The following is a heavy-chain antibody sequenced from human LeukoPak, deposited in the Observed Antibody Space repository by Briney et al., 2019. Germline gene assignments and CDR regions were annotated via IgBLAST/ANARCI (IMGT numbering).Heavy chain of an antibody. J-gene: IGHJ3*02. D-gene: IGHD4-11*01. Sequence: PEGSLRLSCAASGFTFSTYGMHWVRQAPGKGLEWVADISYDGSNKYYADSVKGRFTISRDNARNSLYLQMNSLRAGDTAVYYCARGYSNYGYAFDIWGQGTMVTVSS. CDR1: GFTFSTYG. CDR3: ARGYSNYGYAFDI. V-gene: IGHV3-30*03. CDR2: ISYDGSNK.